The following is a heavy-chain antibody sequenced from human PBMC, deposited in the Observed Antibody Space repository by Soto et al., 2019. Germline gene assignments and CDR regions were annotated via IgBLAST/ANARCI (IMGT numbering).Heavy chain of an antibody. Sequence: GGSLRLSCAASGFTLSDFSMHWVRQVAGKGLEFVSAISYKGGSTYYANSVKGRFTISRDNSKNTLYLQMGSLRAEGMAVYYCARVSARGQAAFDIWGQGTMVTVSS. V-gene: IGHV3-64*01. J-gene: IGHJ3*02. CDR2: ISYKGGST. CDR1: GFTLSDFS. CDR3: ARVSARGQAAFDI. D-gene: IGHD5-12*01.